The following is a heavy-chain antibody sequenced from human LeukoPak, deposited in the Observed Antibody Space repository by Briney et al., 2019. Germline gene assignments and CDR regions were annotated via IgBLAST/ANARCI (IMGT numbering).Heavy chain of an antibody. CDR2: IYYRGST. V-gene: IGHV4-59*01. CDR1: GGSISSYY. D-gene: IGHD3-3*01. Sequence: NPSETLSLTCTVSGGSISSYYWSWIRQPPGKGLEWIGYIYYRGSTNYNPSLKSRVTISVDTSKNQFSLKLSSVTAADTAVYYCARTADYDFWSGLNYYYYMDVWGKGTTVTVSS. J-gene: IGHJ6*03. CDR3: ARTADYDFWSGLNYYYYMDV.